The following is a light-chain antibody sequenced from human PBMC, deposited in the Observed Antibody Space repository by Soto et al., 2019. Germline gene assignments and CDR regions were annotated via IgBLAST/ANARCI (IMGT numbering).Light chain of an antibody. CDR3: AAWDDSLSGPV. CDR2: NNN. J-gene: IGLJ3*02. Sequence: QSVLTQPPSASGTPGQRVTISCSGSRASIGSNTVTWYQHLPGAAPKLLVYNNNQRPSGVPDRFSGSKSDTSASLAFSGLQFEDEAVYYCAAWDDSLSGPVFGGGTQLTVL. CDR1: RASIGSNT. V-gene: IGLV1-44*01.